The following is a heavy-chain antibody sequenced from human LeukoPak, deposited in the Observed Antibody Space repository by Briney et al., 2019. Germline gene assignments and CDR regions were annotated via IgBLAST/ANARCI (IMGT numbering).Heavy chain of an antibody. CDR1: GGSFSGYY. CDR2: INHSGGT. Sequence: SETLSLTCAVYGGSFSGYYWSWIRKPPGKGLEWIGEINHSGGTNYNPSLKSRVTISVDTSKNQFSLKLSSVTAADTAVYYCARSGWVPAAPFDYWGQGTLVTVSS. J-gene: IGHJ4*02. CDR3: ARSGWVPAAPFDY. D-gene: IGHD2-2*01. V-gene: IGHV4-34*01.